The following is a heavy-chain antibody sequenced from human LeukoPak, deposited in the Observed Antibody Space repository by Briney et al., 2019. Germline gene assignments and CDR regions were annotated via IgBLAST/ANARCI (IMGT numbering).Heavy chain of an antibody. CDR2: ISENGGTT. V-gene: IGHV3-23*01. CDR1: GFTFSSYA. CDR3: AKDYGPKQLVFFDS. Sequence: GGSLRLSCEAPGFTFSSYALSWVRQAPGKGLEWVSAISENGGTTFYADSVKGRFIITRDNSKNTLYMQMNSLRGKDTAVYYCAKDYGPKQLVFFDSWGQGTLVTVSS. J-gene: IGHJ4*02. D-gene: IGHD6-13*01.